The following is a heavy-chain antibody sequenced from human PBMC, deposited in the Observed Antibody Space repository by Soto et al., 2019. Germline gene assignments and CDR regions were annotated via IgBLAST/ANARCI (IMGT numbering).Heavy chain of an antibody. CDR2: ISGSGGST. V-gene: IGHV3-23*01. J-gene: IGHJ4*02. D-gene: IGHD4-17*01. CDR3: ANNGATVTTVAGYVY. Sequence: GGSLRLSCAASGFTFSSYAMSWVRQAPGKGLEWVSAISGSGGSTYYADSVKGRFTISRDNSKNTLYLQMNSLRAEDTAVYYCANNGATVTTVAGYVYWGQGTLVTVSS. CDR1: GFTFSSYA.